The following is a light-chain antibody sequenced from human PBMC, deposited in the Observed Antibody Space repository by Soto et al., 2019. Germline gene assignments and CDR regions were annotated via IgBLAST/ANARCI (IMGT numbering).Light chain of an antibody. Sequence: QSVLTQPPSASGTPGQRVTISCSGSSSNIGSNAVNWYHHLPGTAPKLLIYSNNQRPSGVPDRFSGSKSGTSASLAISGLQSEDEADYYCAAWDDSLNGLIFGGGTKVTVL. CDR2: SNN. J-gene: IGLJ2*01. CDR3: AAWDDSLNGLI. CDR1: SSNIGSNA. V-gene: IGLV1-44*01.